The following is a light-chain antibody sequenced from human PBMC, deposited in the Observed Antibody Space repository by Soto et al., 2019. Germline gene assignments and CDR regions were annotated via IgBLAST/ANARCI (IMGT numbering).Light chain of an antibody. CDR3: SSYAGSNNIVV. CDR2: EVS. V-gene: IGLV2-8*01. Sequence: QSALTQPRSASGSPGQSVTISCTGTSSDVGGYNYVSWYQQHPGKAPKFMIYEVSKRPSGVPDRFSGSKSGNTASLTVSGLQAEDEADYYCSSYAGSNNIVVFGGGTQLTVL. CDR1: SSDVGGYNY. J-gene: IGLJ2*01.